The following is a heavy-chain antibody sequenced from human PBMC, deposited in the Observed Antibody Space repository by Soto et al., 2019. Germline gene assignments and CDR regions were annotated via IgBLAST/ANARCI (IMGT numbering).Heavy chain of an antibody. CDR2: ISAYNGNT. J-gene: IGHJ5*02. V-gene: IGHV1-18*01. Sequence: VSCKASGYTFTSYGISWVRQAPGQGLEWMGWISAYNGNTNYAQKLQGRVTMTTDTSTSTAYMELRSLRSDDTAVYYCARGGWQQLVVLGFDPWGQGTLVTVSS. CDR1: GYTFTSYG. D-gene: IGHD6-13*01. CDR3: ARGGWQQLVVLGFDP.